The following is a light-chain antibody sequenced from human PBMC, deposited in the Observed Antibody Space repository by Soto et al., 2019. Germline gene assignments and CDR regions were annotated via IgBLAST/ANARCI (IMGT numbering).Light chain of an antibody. CDR1: SSDVGGYNY. CDR2: EVS. J-gene: IGLJ2*01. V-gene: IGLV2-14*01. CDR3: HSYSSSSTLI. Sequence: QSALTQPASVSGSPGQSITISCTGTSSDVGGYNYVSWYQQHPGKAPKLMIYEVSNRPSGVSDRFSGSKSGNTASLTISGLQAGDEADYYCHSYSSSSTLIFGGGTKLTVL.